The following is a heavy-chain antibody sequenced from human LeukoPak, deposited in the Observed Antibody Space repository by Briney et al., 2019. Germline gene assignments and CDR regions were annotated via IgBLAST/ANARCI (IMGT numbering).Heavy chain of an antibody. D-gene: IGHD2-2*01. Sequence: SVKLSCKPSGGTFTIYTIGCVRQAPAQGVEWMGGIIHIFGKANYAQKFQGTVTIPTAESTSTAYMELSSLRSEDTAVYYCARYLVYFDYWGQGTLVTVSS. V-gene: IGHV1-69*05. CDR3: ARYLVYFDY. J-gene: IGHJ4*02. CDR2: IIHIFGKA. CDR1: GGTFTIYT.